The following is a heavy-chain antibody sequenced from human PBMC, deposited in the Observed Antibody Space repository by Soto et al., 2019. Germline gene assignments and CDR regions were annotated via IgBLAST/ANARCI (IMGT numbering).Heavy chain of an antibody. V-gene: IGHV3-48*03. D-gene: IGHD6-19*01. Sequence: GGSLRLSCAASGFTFSSYEMNWVRQAPGKGLEWVSYISSSGSTIYYADSVKGRFTISRDNAKNSLYLQMNSLRAEDTAVYYCARTPPSEQWLSPPNWFDTWGQGTLVTVSS. CDR3: ARTPPSEQWLSPPNWFDT. CDR2: ISSSGSTI. J-gene: IGHJ5*02. CDR1: GFTFSSYE.